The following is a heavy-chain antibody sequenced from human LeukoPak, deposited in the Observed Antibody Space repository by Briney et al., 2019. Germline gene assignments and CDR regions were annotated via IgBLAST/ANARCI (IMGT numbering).Heavy chain of an antibody. Sequence: SETLSLTCTVSGGSISGYYWSWLRQPPGKGLEWIGYIYYSGSTKYNPSLKSRVTISVDASKNQFSLRLSSLTAADTAVYYCARGALDTKTRFDYWGQGTLVTVSS. CDR2: IYYSGST. CDR1: GGSISGYY. J-gene: IGHJ4*02. V-gene: IGHV4-59*01. D-gene: IGHD5-18*01. CDR3: ARGALDTKTRFDY.